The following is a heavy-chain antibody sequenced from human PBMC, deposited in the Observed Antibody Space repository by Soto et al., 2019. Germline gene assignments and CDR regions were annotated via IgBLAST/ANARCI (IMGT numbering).Heavy chain of an antibody. D-gene: IGHD3-3*02. CDR3: ARDILVDY. Sequence: KFQGRVTITRDTSASTAYMELSSLRSEDTAVYYCARDILVDYWGQGTLVTVSS. J-gene: IGHJ4*02. V-gene: IGHV1-3*01.